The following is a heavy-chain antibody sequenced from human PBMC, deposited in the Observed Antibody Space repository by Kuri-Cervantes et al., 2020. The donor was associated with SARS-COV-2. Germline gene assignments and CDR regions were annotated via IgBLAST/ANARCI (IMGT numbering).Heavy chain of an antibody. CDR2: IYYSGST. D-gene: IGHD3-3*01. CDR1: VGSISSSSHY. J-gene: IGHJ5*02. Sequence: GSLRLSCTVSVGSISSSSHYWGWIRQPPGKGLEWIGSIYYSGSTYYNPSLKSRVTISVDTSKNQFSLKLSSVTAADTAVYYCARQMMSSITIFGVVITRNWFDPWGQGTLVTVSS. CDR3: ARQMMSSITIFGVVITRNWFDP. V-gene: IGHV4-39*01.